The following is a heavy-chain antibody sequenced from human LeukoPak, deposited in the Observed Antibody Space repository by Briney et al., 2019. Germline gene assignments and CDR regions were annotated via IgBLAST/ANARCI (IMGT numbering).Heavy chain of an antibody. D-gene: IGHD6-19*01. CDR1: GYSFTSYW. CDR3: AGYGLDGIAVAVDAFDI. Sequence: PGESLKISCKGSGYSFTSYWISWVRQMPGKGLEWMGRIDPSDSYTNYSPSFQGHVTISADKSISTAYLQWSSLKASDTAMYYCAGYGLDGIAVAVDAFDIWGQGTMVTVSS. V-gene: IGHV5-10-1*01. J-gene: IGHJ3*02. CDR2: IDPSDSYT.